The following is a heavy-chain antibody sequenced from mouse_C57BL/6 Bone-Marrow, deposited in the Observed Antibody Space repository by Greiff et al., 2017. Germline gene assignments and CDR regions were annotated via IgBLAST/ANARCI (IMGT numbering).Heavy chain of an antibody. D-gene: IGHD4-1*01. CDR1: GYTFTTYP. CDR3: ARRNWDVGYFDY. Sequence: QVQLQQSGAELVKPGASVKMSCKASGYTFTTYPIAWMMQNHGKSLEWIGNFHPYHDDNKYNETFKGKATLTVEQSSSPVYLELSRLTSDDAAVYYCARRNWDVGYFDYGGQGTTLTVSS. CDR2: FHPYHDDN. V-gene: IGHV1-47*01. J-gene: IGHJ2*01.